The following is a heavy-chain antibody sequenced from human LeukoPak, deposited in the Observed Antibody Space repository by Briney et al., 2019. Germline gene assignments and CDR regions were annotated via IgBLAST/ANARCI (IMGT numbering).Heavy chain of an antibody. CDR1: GFTVSSNY. CDR3: AKGAAVAGFYYYGLDV. J-gene: IGHJ6*02. Sequence: GGSRRLSCAASGFTVSSNYMSWVRQAPGKGLEWVAVISYDGSNKYYADSVKGRFTFSRDNSKNTLHLQMNSLRVEDTAVYYCAKGAAVAGFYYYGLDVWGQGTTVTVSS. V-gene: IGHV3-30*18. CDR2: ISYDGSNK. D-gene: IGHD6-19*01.